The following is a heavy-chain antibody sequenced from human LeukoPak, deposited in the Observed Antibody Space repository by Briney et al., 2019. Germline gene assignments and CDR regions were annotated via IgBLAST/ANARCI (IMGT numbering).Heavy chain of an antibody. Sequence: PSETLSLTCAAYGGSFSGYYWSWIRQPPGKGLEWIGEINHSGSTNYNPSLKSRVTISVDTSKNQFSLKLSSVTAADTAVYYCARSRTENYYGSGSYYFRPYYFDYWGQGTLVTVSS. D-gene: IGHD3-10*01. CDR3: ARSRTENYYGSGSYYFRPYYFDY. CDR2: INHSGST. J-gene: IGHJ4*02. CDR1: GGSFSGYY. V-gene: IGHV4-34*01.